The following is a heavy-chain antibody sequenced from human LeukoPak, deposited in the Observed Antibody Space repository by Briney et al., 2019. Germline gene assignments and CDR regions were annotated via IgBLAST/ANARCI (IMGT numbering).Heavy chain of an antibody. J-gene: IGHJ4*02. CDR1: GGSFSGYY. V-gene: IGHV4-34*01. CDR2: INHSGST. D-gene: IGHD3-10*01. CDR3: ARGSHVVRVVILV. Sequence: SETLSLTCAVYGGSFSGYYWSWIRQPPGKGLEWIGEINHSGSTNYNPSLKSRVTISVDTSKNQFSLKLSSVTAADTAVYYCARGSHVVRVVILVWGQGTLVTVSS.